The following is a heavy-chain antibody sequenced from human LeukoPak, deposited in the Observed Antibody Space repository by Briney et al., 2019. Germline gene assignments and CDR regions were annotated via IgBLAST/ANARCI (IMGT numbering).Heavy chain of an antibody. V-gene: IGHV4-34*01. CDR1: GGSFSGYY. CDR3: ARGSIVVVITPRGRFDY. D-gene: IGHD3-22*01. CDR2: INHSGST. Sequence: SETLSLTCAVYGGSFSGYYCSWIRQPPGKGLEWIGEINHSGSTNYNPSLKSRVTISVDTSKNQFSLKLSSVTAADTAVYYCARGSIVVVITPRGRFDYWGQGTLVTVSS. J-gene: IGHJ4*02.